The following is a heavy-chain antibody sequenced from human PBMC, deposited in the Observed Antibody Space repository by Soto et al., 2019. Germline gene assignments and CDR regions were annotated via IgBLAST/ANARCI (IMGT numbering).Heavy chain of an antibody. CDR1: GFTLSNAW. J-gene: IGHJ3*02. CDR3: ASYLNWNDADAFDI. V-gene: IGHV3-15*01. CDR2: IKNKIEGGTT. Sequence: GGSLRLSCAASGFTLSNAWVSWVRQAPGKGLEWVGRIKNKIEGGTTDYAAPVKGRFTISRDDSKNMLYLQMNSLRAEDTAVYYCASYLNWNDADAFDIWGQGTMVTVSS. D-gene: IGHD1-1*01.